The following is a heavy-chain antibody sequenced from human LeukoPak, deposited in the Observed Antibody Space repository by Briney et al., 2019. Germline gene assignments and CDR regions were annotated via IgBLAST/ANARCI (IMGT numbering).Heavy chain of an antibody. D-gene: IGHD3-22*01. J-gene: IGHJ4*02. CDR1: GCTFRSYA. CDR2: IFGTTGST. V-gene: IGHV3-23*01. CDR3: ARNRTYYSDFSAYYFSPPLQQY. Sequence: GGSLRLSCVASGCTFRSYAMSWVRQAPGKGLEWVSSIFGTTGSTYYADSVKGRVTISRDNSRNTVYLEMNSLRAEDTAVYYCARNRTYYSDFSAYYFSPPLQQYWGQGTLVTVSS.